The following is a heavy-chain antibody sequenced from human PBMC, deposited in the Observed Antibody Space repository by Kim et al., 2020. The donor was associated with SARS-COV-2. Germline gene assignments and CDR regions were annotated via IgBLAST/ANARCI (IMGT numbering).Heavy chain of an antibody. J-gene: IGHJ3*02. V-gene: IGHV4-39*07. D-gene: IGHD5-18*01. CDR1: GGSISSSSYY. CDR2: IYYSGST. Sequence: SETLSLTCTVSGGSISSSSYYWGWIRQPPGKGLEWIGSIYYSGSTYYNPSLKSRVTISVDTSKNQFSLKLSSVTAADTAVYYCARVLVDTATLEHDAFDIWGQGTMVTVSS. CDR3: ARVLVDTATLEHDAFDI.